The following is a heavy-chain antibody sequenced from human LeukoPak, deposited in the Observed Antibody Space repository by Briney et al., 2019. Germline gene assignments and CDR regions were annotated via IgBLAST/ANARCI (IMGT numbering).Heavy chain of an antibody. CDR3: ARQQQLVRGGDFDY. CDR1: GGSISSSNW. Sequence: SETLSLTCAVSGGSISSSNWWSWVRQPPGKGLEWIGSIYYSGSTYYNPSLKSRVTISVDTSKNQFSLKLSSVTAADTAVYYCARQQQLVRGGDFDYWGQGTLVTVSS. J-gene: IGHJ4*02. CDR2: IYYSGST. D-gene: IGHD6-13*01. V-gene: IGHV4-39*01.